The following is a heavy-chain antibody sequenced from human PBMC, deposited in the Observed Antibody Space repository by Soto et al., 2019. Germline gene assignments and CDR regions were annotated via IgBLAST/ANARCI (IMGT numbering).Heavy chain of an antibody. CDR1: GFTFRNYG. CDR3: VRAAGYSGNDYVYYYGMDV. CDR2: VWYDGGNK. Sequence: QVQLVESGGGVVQPGRSLRLSCAASGFTFRNYGMHWVRQAPAKGLEWVALVWYDGGNKNYVDSVKGRFTISRDNSKNTLYLLMNSLRDEDTAGYYCVRAAGYSGNDYVYYYGMDVWGPGTTVNVSS. V-gene: IGHV3-33*01. D-gene: IGHD5-12*01. J-gene: IGHJ6*02.